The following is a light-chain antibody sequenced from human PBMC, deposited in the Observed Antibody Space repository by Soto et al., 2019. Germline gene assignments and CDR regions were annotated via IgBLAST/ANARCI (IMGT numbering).Light chain of an antibody. Sequence: QSALTQPPSVSEAPGQRVTISCTGSSSNIGAGYEAHWYQQVPGTAPKLLIYENNNRPSGVPDRFSGSKSGTSASLAITGLQAEDEDEYYCQSYDSSLRGYVFGTGTKLTVL. CDR3: QSYDSSLRGYV. V-gene: IGLV1-40*01. CDR2: ENN. J-gene: IGLJ1*01. CDR1: SSNIGAGYE.